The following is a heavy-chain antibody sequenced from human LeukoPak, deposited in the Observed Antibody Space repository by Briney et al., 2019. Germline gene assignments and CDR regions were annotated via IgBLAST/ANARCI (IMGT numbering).Heavy chain of an antibody. CDR3: ARALFYYYDSSGHPYWFGP. CDR1: GYTFTGYY. V-gene: IGHV1-2*02. D-gene: IGHD3-22*01. J-gene: IGHJ5*02. CDR2: INPNSGGT. Sequence: ASVKVSCKASGYTFTGYYMHWVRQAPGQGLEWMGWINPNSGGTNYAQKFQGRVTMTRDTSIGTAYMELSRLRSDDTAVYYCARALFYYYDSSGHPYWFGPWGQGTLVTVSS.